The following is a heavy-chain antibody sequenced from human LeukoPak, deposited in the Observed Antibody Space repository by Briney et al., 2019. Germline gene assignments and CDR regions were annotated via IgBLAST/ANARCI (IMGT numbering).Heavy chain of an antibody. D-gene: IGHD6-25*01. Sequence: GASVKVSCKASGYTFTSYGISWVRQAPGQGLEWMGWISAYNGNTNYAQKLQGRATMTTDTSTSTAYMELRSLRSDDTAVYYCAREVASGGYGDSNWFDPWGQGTLVTVSS. CDR3: AREVASGGYGDSNWFDP. CDR2: ISAYNGNT. J-gene: IGHJ5*02. V-gene: IGHV1-18*01. CDR1: GYTFTSYG.